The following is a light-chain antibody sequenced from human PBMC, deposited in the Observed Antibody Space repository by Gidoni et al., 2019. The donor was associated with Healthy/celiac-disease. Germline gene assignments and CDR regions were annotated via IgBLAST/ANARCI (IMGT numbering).Light chain of an antibody. V-gene: IGLV3-21*02. CDR1: NIGSKS. CDR3: QVWDSSSDHVV. Sequence: SYVLTLPPSVSVAPGQTARITCGGNNIGSKSVHWYQQKPGQAPVLVVYDDSDGPSGIPERFSGSNSGNTATLTISRVEAGDEADYYCQVWDSSSDHVVFGGGTKLTVL. CDR2: DDS. J-gene: IGLJ2*01.